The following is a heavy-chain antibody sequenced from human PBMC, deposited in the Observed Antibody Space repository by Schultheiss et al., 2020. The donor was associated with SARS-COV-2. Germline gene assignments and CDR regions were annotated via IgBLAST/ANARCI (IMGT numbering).Heavy chain of an antibody. CDR2: IKSKTDGGTT. J-gene: IGHJ6*02. D-gene: IGHD6-13*01. CDR1: GFTFSNAW. CDR3: ARGASHDSSSWFSYYYYYGMDV. V-gene: IGHV3-15*01. Sequence: GGSLRLSCAASGFTFSNAWMSWVRQAPGKGLEWVGRIKSKTDGGTTDYAAPVKGRFTISRDDSKNTLYLQMNSLRAEDTAVYYCARGASHDSSSWFSYYYYYGMDVWGQGTTVTVSS.